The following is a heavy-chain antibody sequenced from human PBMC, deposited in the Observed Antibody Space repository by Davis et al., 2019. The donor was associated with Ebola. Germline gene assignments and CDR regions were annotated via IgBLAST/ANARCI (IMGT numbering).Heavy chain of an antibody. CDR1: GFTFSNYW. V-gene: IGHV3-7*01. Sequence: PGGSLRLSCAASGFTFSNYWMNWVRQAPGKGLEWVANIKQDGSEKYYVDSVKGRFTVSRDNAKNSLYLQMNSLRAEDTAVYYCVRTTYGAPEYWGQGTLVTVSS. D-gene: IGHD4-17*01. J-gene: IGHJ4*02. CDR3: VRTTYGAPEY. CDR2: IKQDGSEK.